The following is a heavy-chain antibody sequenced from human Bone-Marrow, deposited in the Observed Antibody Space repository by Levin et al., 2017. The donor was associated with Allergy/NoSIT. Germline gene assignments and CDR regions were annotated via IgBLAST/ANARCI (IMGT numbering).Heavy chain of an antibody. Sequence: GESLKISCAGSGFTFSSHPMTWVRLAPGKGLEWVSAISASGGSTYYADPVKGRFTISRDNSKNTLYLQMNSLRAEDTAVYYCAKRYCSGGSCYGDYWGQGTLVTVSS. CDR2: ISASGGST. V-gene: IGHV3-23*01. D-gene: IGHD2-15*01. CDR3: AKRYCSGGSCYGDY. CDR1: GFTFSSHP. J-gene: IGHJ4*02.